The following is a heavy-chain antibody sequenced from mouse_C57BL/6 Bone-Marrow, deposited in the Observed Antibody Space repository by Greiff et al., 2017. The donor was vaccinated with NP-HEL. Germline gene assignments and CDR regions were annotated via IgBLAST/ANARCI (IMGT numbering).Heavy chain of an antibody. CDR2: ILPGSGSP. CDR1: GYTFTGYW. J-gene: IGHJ3*01. D-gene: IGHD1-1*01. V-gene: IGHV1-9*01. CDR3: ASDYYGSSAWFAY. Sequence: QVQLKESGAELMKPGASVKLSCKATGYTFTGYWIAWVKQRPGHGLEWIGEILPGSGSPNYNEKFKGKATFTADTSSNTAYMELSSLTTEDSAIYYCASDYYGSSAWFAYWGQGTLVTVSA.